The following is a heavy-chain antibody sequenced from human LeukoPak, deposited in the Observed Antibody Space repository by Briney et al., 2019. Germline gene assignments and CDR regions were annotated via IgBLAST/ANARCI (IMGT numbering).Heavy chain of an antibody. D-gene: IGHD1-1*01. CDR2: ISSSGDNT. CDR3: AKDRTTGTTKFFDY. Sequence: PGGSLRLSCAASGFTFNNYAMSWVRQTPGRRLEWVSSISSSGDNTYYVDSVKGRFTISRDNSKNTLNLQMNSLRAEDTAVYYCAKDRTTGTTKFFDYWGQGTLVTVSS. CDR1: GFTFNNYA. V-gene: IGHV3-23*01. J-gene: IGHJ4*02.